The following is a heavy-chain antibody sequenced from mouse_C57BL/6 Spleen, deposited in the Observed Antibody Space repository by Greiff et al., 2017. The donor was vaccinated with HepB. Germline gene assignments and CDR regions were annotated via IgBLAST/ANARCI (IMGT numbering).Heavy chain of an antibody. CDR2: INPSSGYT. CDR3: ARHDYGLAY. CDR1: GYTFTSYT. V-gene: IGHV1-4*01. J-gene: IGHJ3*01. D-gene: IGHD2-4*01. Sequence: VKLVESGAELARPGASVKMSCKASGYTFTSYTMHWVKQRPGQGLEWIGYINPSSGYTKYNQKFKDKATLTADKSSSTAYMQLSSLTSEDSAVYYCARHDYGLAYWGQGTLVTVSA.